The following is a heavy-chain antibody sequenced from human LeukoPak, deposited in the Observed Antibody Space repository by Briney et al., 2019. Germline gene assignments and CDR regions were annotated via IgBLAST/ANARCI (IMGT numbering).Heavy chain of an antibody. V-gene: IGHV4-38-2*01. Sequence: SETLSLTCAVSGYSISSGYYWGWIRQPPGKGLEWIGSIYHSGSTYYNPSLKSRVTISVDTSKNQFSLKLSSVTAADTAVYYCVGSQGELQNCFDPWGQGTLVTVSS. CDR3: VGSQGELQNCFDP. CDR2: IYHSGST. D-gene: IGHD1-26*01. CDR1: GYSISSGYY. J-gene: IGHJ5*02.